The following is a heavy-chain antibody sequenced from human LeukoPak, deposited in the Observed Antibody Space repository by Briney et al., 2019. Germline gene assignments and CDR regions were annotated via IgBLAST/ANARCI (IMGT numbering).Heavy chain of an antibody. CDR1: GFTFTDYW. J-gene: IGHJ4*02. D-gene: IGHD6-13*01. CDR3: ATSRAAAGCD. Sequence: GGSLRLSCAASGFTFTDYWMSWVCQAPGKGLEWVANIGQDGSNKFYVASVKGRFSISRDNAKNSVFLQMNNLRVEDTAIYYCATSRAAAGCDWGQGTLVTVSS. V-gene: IGHV3-7*03. CDR2: IGQDGSNK.